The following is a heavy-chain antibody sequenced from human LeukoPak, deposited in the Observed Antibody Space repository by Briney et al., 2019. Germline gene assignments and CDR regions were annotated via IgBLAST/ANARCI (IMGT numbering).Heavy chain of an antibody. CDR3: ARRYDSSGYYYDY. CDR1: GYIFTSYW. J-gene: IGHJ4*02. D-gene: IGHD3-22*01. Sequence: GESLKISCKGSGYIFTSYWIAWVRQMPGKGLEWMGIIYPSDSDTRYSPSFQGQVTISADKSISTAYLQWSSLKASDTAMYYCARRYDSSGYYYDYWGQGTLVTISS. CDR2: IYPSDSDT. V-gene: IGHV5-51*01.